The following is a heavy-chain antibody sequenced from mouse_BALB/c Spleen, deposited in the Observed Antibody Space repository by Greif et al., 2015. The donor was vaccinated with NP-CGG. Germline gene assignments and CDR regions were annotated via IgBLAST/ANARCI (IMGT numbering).Heavy chain of an antibody. CDR3: ATGFAY. V-gene: IGHV5-6-3*01. CDR2: INSNGGST. J-gene: IGHJ3*01. Sequence: VQLQQSGGGLVQPGGSLKLSCAASGFTFSSYGMSWVRQTPDKRLELVATINSNGGSTYYPDSVKGRFTISRDNAKNTLYLQMSSLKSEDTAMYYCATGFAYWGQGTLVTVSA. CDR1: GFTFSSYG.